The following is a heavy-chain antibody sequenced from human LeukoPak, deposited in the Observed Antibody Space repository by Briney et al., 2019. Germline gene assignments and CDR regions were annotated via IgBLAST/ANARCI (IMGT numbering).Heavy chain of an antibody. CDR1: GGTFSSYA. J-gene: IGHJ6*02. D-gene: IGHD6-13*01. CDR3: AKEMGIAPQLVVYYYYYGMDV. V-gene: IGHV1-69*13. Sequence: ASVKVSCKASGGTFSSYAISWVRQAPGQGLKWMGGIIPIFGTANYAQKFQGRVTITADESTSTAYMELSSLRSEDTAVYYCAKEMGIAPQLVVYYYYYGMDVWGQGTTVTVSS. CDR2: IIPIFGTA.